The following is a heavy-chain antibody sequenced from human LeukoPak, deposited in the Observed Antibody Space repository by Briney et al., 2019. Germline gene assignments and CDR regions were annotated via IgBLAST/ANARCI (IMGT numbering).Heavy chain of an antibody. J-gene: IGHJ3*02. V-gene: IGHV1-2*02. CDR3: ARVTYSGSYLYAFDI. Sequence: GASVKLSCTSSGYTFTVYYMHWVRQAPGQGLEWMGWINPNSGGTNYAQKFQGRVTMTRDTSISTDYMELSRLRSDDTAVYYCARVTYSGSYLYAFDIWGQGTMVTVSS. CDR2: INPNSGGT. CDR1: GYTFTVYY. D-gene: IGHD1-26*01.